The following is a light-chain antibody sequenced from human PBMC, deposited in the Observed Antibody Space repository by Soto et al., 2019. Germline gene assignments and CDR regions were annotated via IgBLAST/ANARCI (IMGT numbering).Light chain of an antibody. J-gene: IGKJ1*01. V-gene: IGKV1-27*01. CDR2: AAS. CDR3: QKYNGAPRT. CDR1: QGISTY. Sequence: DIQMTQSPSSLYASVGDRVTITCRASQGISTYLAWYQQKPGKVPKLLIYAASTLQSGVPSRFSGSGSGTDFTLTISSLQPEDVATYYCQKYNGAPRTFGQGTKVEIK.